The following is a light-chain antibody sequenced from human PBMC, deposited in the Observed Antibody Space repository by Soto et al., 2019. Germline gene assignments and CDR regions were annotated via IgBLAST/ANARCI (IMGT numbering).Light chain of an antibody. J-gene: IGKJ1*01. Sequence: DIQMTQSPSSLSASVRDRVTFTCRASQRISSYLNWYQQKPGKAPKVLIYAASSLQSGVPSRFSGSGSGTDFTLTIISLQPEDFPTYYCQQSYSIPWTFGQGTKVEIK. CDR1: QRISSY. CDR3: QQSYSIPWT. CDR2: AAS. V-gene: IGKV1-39*01.